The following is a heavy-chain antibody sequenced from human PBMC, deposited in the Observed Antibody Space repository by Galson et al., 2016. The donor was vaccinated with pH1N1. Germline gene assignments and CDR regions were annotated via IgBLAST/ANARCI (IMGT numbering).Heavy chain of an antibody. V-gene: IGHV4-59*01. CDR1: GGSISSDY. J-gene: IGHJ4*02. D-gene: IGHD3-16*01. CDR2: IYYSGST. CDR3: ARFWHLGELGSWFDN. Sequence: SETLSLTCTVSGGSISSDYWSWIRQPPGKGLEWIGYIYYSGSTNYNPSLKSRVTISVDTSKNQFSLKLSSVTAADTAVYYCARFWHLGELGSWFDNWDQGTLVTVSS.